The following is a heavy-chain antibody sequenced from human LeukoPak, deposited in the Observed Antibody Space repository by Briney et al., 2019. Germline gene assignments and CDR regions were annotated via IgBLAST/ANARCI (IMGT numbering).Heavy chain of an antibody. Sequence: PGGSLRLSCAGSGFTFSSYWMSWVRQAPGKGLEWVANIKQDGSVKYYVDSVKGRFTISRDNSKNSLYLQMNSLRTEDTALYYCAKGVGATHDAFDIWGQGTMVTVSS. CDR3: AKGVGATHDAFDI. CDR1: GFTFSSYW. CDR2: IKQDGSVK. D-gene: IGHD1-26*01. J-gene: IGHJ3*02. V-gene: IGHV3-7*03.